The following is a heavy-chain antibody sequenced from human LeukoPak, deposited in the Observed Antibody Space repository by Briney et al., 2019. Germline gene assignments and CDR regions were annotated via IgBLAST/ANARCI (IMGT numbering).Heavy chain of an antibody. V-gene: IGHV1-18*01. CDR1: GYTFTSYG. CDR3: AREPLNCGGDCYSDY. D-gene: IGHD2-21*02. Sequence: GASVKVSCKASGYTFTSYGISWVRQAPGQGLEWMGWISAYNGNTNYAQKLQGRVTMTTDTSTSTAYMELTSLRSDDTAVYYCAREPLNCGGDCYSDYWGQGTLVTVSS. J-gene: IGHJ4*02. CDR2: ISAYNGNT.